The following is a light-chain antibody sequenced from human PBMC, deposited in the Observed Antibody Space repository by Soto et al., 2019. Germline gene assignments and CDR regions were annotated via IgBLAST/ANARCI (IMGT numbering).Light chain of an antibody. Sequence: EIVLTQSPGTLSLSPGERATLSFRASQSLFNNHRRWYPQNPGQAARSLIFGASFRATGIADRFSGSGSGTDFTPPISSLEPEDFAVYYCQQYGSSPQTFGQGTKVDIK. V-gene: IGKV3-20*01. CDR1: QSLFNNH. CDR2: GAS. CDR3: QQYGSSPQT. J-gene: IGKJ1*01.